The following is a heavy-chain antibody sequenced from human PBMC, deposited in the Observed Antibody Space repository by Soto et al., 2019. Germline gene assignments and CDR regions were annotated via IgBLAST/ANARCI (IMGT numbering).Heavy chain of an antibody. CDR1: GFTFSSYG. J-gene: IGHJ6*02. V-gene: IGHV3-30*18. Sequence: PGGSLRLSCAASGFTFSSYGMHWVRQAPGKGLEWVAVIPYDGSNKYYADYVKGRFTISRDNSKNTLYLQMNSLRAEDTAVYYCAKTDRKDIVLVPAAPHYYYYGMDVWGQGTTVTVSS. D-gene: IGHD2-2*01. CDR2: IPYDGSNK. CDR3: AKTDRKDIVLVPAAPHYYYYGMDV.